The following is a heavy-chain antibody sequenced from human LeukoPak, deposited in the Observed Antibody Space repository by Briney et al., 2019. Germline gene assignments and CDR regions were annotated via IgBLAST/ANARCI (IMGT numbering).Heavy chain of an antibody. Sequence: SQTLSPTCTVSGDSVSSNPNYWTWIRQPPGKGLEWIGYISYSGSTYYNPSLESRLTISVDTSKNQFSLKLTSVTAADTAVYYCARWYSSGWAFDYWGQGTLVTVSS. CDR1: GDSVSSNPNY. CDR2: ISYSGST. V-gene: IGHV4-30-4*01. D-gene: IGHD6-19*01. J-gene: IGHJ4*02. CDR3: ARWYSSGWAFDY.